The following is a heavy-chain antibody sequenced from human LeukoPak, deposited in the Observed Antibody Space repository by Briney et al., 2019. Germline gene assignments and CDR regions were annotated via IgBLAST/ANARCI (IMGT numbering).Heavy chain of an antibody. D-gene: IGHD4-23*01. CDR2: ISAYNGNT. CDR1: GYTFTSYG. V-gene: IGHV1-18*01. J-gene: IGHJ5*02. CDR3: ARDNSVEDTAWWFDP. Sequence: ASVKVSCTASGYTFTSYGISWVRQAPGQGLEWMGWISAYNGNTNYAQKLQGRVTMTTDTSTSIDYMELSSLRSEDTAVYYCARDNSVEDTAWWFDPWGQGTLVTVSS.